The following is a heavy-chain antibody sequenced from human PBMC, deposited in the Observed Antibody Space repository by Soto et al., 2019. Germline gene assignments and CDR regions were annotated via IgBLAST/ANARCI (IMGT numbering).Heavy chain of an antibody. CDR2: INAVNGNT. Sequence: QVQLVQSGAEVKKPGASVKVSCKASGYTFTPYPVHWVRQAPGQRLEWMGWINAVNGNTKYSQKFQGRVTITRDTSASTAYMELSSLRSEDTAVYYCARAVSRTSWYYYYMDVWGKGTTVTFSS. J-gene: IGHJ6*03. CDR3: ARAVSRTSWYYYYMDV. V-gene: IGHV1-3*01. D-gene: IGHD6-13*01. CDR1: GYTFTPYP.